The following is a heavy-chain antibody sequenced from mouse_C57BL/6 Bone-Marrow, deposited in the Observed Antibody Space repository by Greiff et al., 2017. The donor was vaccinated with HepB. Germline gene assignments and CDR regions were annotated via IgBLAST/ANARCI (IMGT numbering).Heavy chain of an antibody. CDR2: INPYNGGT. D-gene: IGHD1-1*01. V-gene: IGHV1-19*01. CDR1: GYTFTDYY. J-gene: IGHJ2*01. Sequence: EVQLQQSGPVLVKPGASVKMSCKASGYTFTDYYMNWVKQSHGKSLEWIGVINPYNGGTSYNQKFKGKATLTVDKSSSTAYMELNSLTSEDSAVYYCARSLITTVGFDYWGQGTTLTVSS. CDR3: ARSLITTVGFDY.